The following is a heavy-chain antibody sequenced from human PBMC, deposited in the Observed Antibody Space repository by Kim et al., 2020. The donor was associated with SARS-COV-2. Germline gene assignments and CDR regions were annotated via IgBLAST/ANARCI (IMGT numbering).Heavy chain of an antibody. CDR1: GDSIIGYY. J-gene: IGHJ2*01. Sequence: SETLSLTCTVSGDSIIGYYWSWMRQPPGKGLEWIGYIYDSGSTNYNPSLKSRVTISVDTSKNYFSLRLTSVTAADTAVYYCARTHISGYSKWYFDLWGRG. D-gene: IGHD3-22*01. CDR3: ARTHISGYSKWYFDL. CDR2: IYDSGST. V-gene: IGHV4-59*01.